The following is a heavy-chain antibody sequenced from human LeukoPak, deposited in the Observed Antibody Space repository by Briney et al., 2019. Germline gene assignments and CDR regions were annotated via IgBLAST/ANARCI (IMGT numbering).Heavy chain of an antibody. J-gene: IGHJ6*03. CDR1: GLSVGDSY. D-gene: IGHD1-14*01. V-gene: IGHV3-53*01. CDR3: SAGFRSEFSYFYLHV. Sequence: PGGSLRLSCAVSGLSVGDSYMAWVRQAPGKGLEWVATLYIAGESYYADSVRGRFNISRDNSENTLYLQMTTVRDDDTAIYYCSAGFRSEFSYFYLHVWGKGTPVTVSS. CDR2: LYIAGES.